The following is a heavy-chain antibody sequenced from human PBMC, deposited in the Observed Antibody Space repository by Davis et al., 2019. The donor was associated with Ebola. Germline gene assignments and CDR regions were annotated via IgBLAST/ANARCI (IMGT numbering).Heavy chain of an antibody. CDR1: GFTFSSYA. J-gene: IGHJ6*02. D-gene: IGHD3-3*01. V-gene: IGHV3-23*01. Sequence: GGSLRLSCAASGFTFSSYAMSWVRQAPGKGLEWVSAISGSGGSTYYADSVKGRFTISRDNSKNTLDLQMNSLRAEDTAVYYCAREIYPGDYYYYHYGLDVWGQGTTVTVSS. CDR2: ISGSGGST. CDR3: AREIYPGDYYYYHYGLDV.